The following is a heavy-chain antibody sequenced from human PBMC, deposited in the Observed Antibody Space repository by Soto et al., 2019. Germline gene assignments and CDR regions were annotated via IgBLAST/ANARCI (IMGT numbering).Heavy chain of an antibody. J-gene: IGHJ6*02. CDR1: DGALRSGKW. Sequence: PSGTLSHTFADSDGALRSGKWWTRVRQTPGKGLEWIGKIDQNGITNYNPSLESRVTILKDNSKNQLSLKLTSVTAVDSAVYYCARLNRDYYYYGMDVWGQGARSPSP. CDR2: IDQNGIT. V-gene: IGHV4-4*02. CDR3: ARLNRDYYYYGMDV.